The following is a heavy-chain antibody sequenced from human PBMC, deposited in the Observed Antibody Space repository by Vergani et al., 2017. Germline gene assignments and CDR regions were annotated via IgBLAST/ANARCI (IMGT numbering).Heavy chain of an antibody. J-gene: IGHJ4*02. CDR1: GGSISSGSYY. Sequence: QVQLQESGPGLVKPSQTLSLTCTVSGGSISSGSYYWSGIRQPAGKGLEWIGRIYTSGSTNYNPSLKSRVTISVDTSKNQFSLKLSAVTAADTAGYYCARGVAARPIDYWGQGTLVTVSS. D-gene: IGHD6-6*01. CDR3: ARGVAARPIDY. V-gene: IGHV4-61*02. CDR2: IYTSGST.